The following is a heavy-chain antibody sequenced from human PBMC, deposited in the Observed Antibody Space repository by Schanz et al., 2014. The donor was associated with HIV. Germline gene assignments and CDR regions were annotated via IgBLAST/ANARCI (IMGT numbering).Heavy chain of an antibody. Sequence: QVQLVQSGTEVKKPGASVRVSCKASGYTFSSYSLSWVRQAPGQGLEWMGWISAYNGHPHYGQKFQGRFTMTSDTSTSTAYMELRNLRSDDTAVFYCARVGAGVTVFFDYWGQGTLVIVS. V-gene: IGHV1-18*01. CDR2: ISAYNGHP. J-gene: IGHJ4*02. CDR3: ARVGAGVTVFFDY. CDR1: GYTFSSYS. D-gene: IGHD3-10*01.